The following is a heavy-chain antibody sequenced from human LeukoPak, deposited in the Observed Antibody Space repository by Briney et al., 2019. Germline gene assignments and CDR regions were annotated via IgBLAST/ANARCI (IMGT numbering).Heavy chain of an antibody. CDR3: AKDDRRAKDYDFLTGYYKRPYFFDY. D-gene: IGHD3-9*01. J-gene: IGHJ4*02. CDR1: GFTFSSYG. CDR2: ISGSGGST. Sequence: GGSLRLSCAASGFTFSSYGMSWVRQAPGKGLEWVSGISGSGGSTYYADSVKSRFTISRDNSKNTLYLQMNSLRAEDTAVYYCAKDDRRAKDYDFLTGYYKRPYFFDYWGQGTLVTVSS. V-gene: IGHV3-23*01.